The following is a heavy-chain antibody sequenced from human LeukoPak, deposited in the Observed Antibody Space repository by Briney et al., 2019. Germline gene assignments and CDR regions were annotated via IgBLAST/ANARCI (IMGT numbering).Heavy chain of an antibody. CDR2: TIPIFGTA. D-gene: IGHD2-21*02. V-gene: IGHV1-69*05. CDR1: GGTFSSYA. J-gene: IGHJ3*02. CDR3: ARAGYCGGDCSEAFDI. Sequence: GASVKVSCKASGGTFSSYAISWVRQAPGQGLEWMGGTIPIFGTANYAQKFQGRVTITTDESTSTAYMELSSLRSEDTAVYYCARAGYCGGDCSEAFDIWGQGTMVTVSS.